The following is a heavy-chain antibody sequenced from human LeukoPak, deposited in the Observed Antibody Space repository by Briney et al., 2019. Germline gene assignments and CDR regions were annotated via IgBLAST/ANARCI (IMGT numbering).Heavy chain of an antibody. CDR3: VRALWSYDSSGYWGNY. Sequence: ASVTVSFKASGYTFTRYYMHWVRQAPGQGLEGMGWINPDSGGKNYAQKFQGRVTMTRDTSISTAYMELSRLKSDDTAVYYCVRALWSYDSSGYWGNYWGQGTLVTVSS. CDR1: GYTFTRYY. CDR2: INPDSGGK. V-gene: IGHV1-2*02. D-gene: IGHD3-22*01. J-gene: IGHJ4*02.